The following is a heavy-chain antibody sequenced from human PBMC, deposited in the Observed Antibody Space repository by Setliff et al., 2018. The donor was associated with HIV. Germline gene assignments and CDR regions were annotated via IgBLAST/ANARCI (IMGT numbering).Heavy chain of an antibody. CDR2: IYHSGNT. CDR3: ARGQGCGGGCHYAFEM. V-gene: IGHV4-38-2*02. Sequence: SETLSLTCTVSGDSISSDFYWGWLRQPPGKGLEWIGSIYHSGNTYYMPSLQSRVTISVDMSKNQFSLNLNSVTAADTAVYYCARGQGCGGGCHYAFEMWGQGTMVTVSS. J-gene: IGHJ3*02. CDR1: GDSISSDFY. D-gene: IGHD2-21*02.